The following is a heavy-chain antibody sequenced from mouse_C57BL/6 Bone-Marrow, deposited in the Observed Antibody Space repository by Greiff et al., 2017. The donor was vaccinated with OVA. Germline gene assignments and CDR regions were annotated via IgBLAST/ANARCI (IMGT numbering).Heavy chain of an antibody. J-gene: IGHJ3*01. CDR3: ARLYYGSRGAWFAY. CDR1: GYTFTDYY. Sequence: VKLQESGAELVRPGASVKLSCKASGYTFTDYYINWVKQRPGQGLEWIARIYPGSGNPYYNEKFKGKATLTAEKSSSTAYMQLSSLTSEDSAVYVGARLYYGSRGAWFAYWGQGTLVTVSA. D-gene: IGHD1-1*01. CDR2: IYPGSGNP. V-gene: IGHV1-76*01.